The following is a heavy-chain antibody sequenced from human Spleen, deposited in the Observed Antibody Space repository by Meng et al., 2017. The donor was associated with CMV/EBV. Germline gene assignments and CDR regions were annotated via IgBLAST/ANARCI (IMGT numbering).Heavy chain of an antibody. CDR2: INSDGSST. D-gene: IGHD3-22*01. V-gene: IGHV3-74*01. J-gene: IGHJ4*02. Sequence: GGSLRLSCAASGFTFSSYWMHWVRQAPGKGLVWVSRINSDGSSTSYADSVKGRFTISRDNAKNTLYLQMNSLRAEDTAVYYCAREYSSGYWFDFWGQGTLVTVSS. CDR3: AREYSSGYWFDF. CDR1: GFTFSSYW.